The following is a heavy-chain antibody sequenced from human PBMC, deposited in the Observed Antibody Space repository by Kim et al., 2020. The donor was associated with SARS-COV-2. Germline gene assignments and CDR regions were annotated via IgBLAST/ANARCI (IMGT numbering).Heavy chain of an antibody. CDR2: ISSSSSYI. D-gene: IGHD2-2*01. CDR1: GFTFSSYS. CDR3: ARGDCSSTSCYGGDDAFDI. V-gene: IGHV3-21*01. Sequence: GGSLRLSCAASGFTFSSYSMNWVRQAPGKGLEWVSSISSSSSYIYYAGSVKGRFTLSRDNAKNSLYLQMNSLRAEDTAVYYCARGDCSSTSCYGGDDAFDIWGQGTMVTVSS. J-gene: IGHJ3*02.